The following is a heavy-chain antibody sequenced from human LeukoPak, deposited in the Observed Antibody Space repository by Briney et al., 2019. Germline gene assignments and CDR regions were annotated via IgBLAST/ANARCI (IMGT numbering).Heavy chain of an antibody. CDR2: IKSKTDGGTT. CDR1: GFTFSSYA. D-gene: IGHD3-22*01. CDR3: TTGAGYYDSPLNP. J-gene: IGHJ4*02. V-gene: IGHV3-15*01. Sequence: GGSLRLSCAASGFTFSSYAMSWVRQAPGKGLEWVGRIKSKTDGGTTDYAAPVKGRFTISRDDSKNTLYLQMNSLKTEDTAVYYCTTGAGYYDSPLNPWGQGTLVTVSS.